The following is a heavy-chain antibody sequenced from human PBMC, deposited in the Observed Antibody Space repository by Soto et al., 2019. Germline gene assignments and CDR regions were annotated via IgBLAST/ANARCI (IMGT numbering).Heavy chain of an antibody. D-gene: IGHD6-25*01. CDR3: ARIGYSSGCFDY. V-gene: IGHV3-7*04. CDR1: RFAFINYW. CDR2: IKQDGSEK. J-gene: IGHJ4*02. Sequence: PGGSLSLSYAAYRFAFINYWMSWVRQAPGKGLQWVANIKQDGSEKVCVDSLKGRFTISIDNAKNSVYLQLSSLRAEHTAVYYCARIGYSSGCFDYCGQAILVTDSS.